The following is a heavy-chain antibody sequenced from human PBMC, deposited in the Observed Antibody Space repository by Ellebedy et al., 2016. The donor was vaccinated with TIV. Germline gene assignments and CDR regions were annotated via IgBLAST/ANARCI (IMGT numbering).Heavy chain of an antibody. CDR2: IYYSGST. D-gene: IGHD6-13*01. V-gene: IGHV4-59*01. Sequence: SETLSLXXTVSGGSISSYYWSWIRQPPGKGLEWIGYIYYSGSTNYNPSLKSRVTISVDTSKNQFSLKLSSVTAADTAVYYCARSPRRGSSRVGGGMDVWGQGTTVTVSS. J-gene: IGHJ6*02. CDR1: GGSISSYY. CDR3: ARSPRRGSSRVGGGMDV.